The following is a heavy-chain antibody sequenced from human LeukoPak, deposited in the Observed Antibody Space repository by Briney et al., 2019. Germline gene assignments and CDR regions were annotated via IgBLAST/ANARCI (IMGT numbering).Heavy chain of an antibody. J-gene: IGHJ4*02. CDR1: GFTVSSNY. CDR2: IYSGGST. D-gene: IGHD5-18*01. Sequence: GGSLRLSCAASGFTVSSNYMSWVRQAPGKGLEWVSVIYSGGSTYYADSVKGRFTISRDNSKNTLYLQMNSLRAEDTAVYYCAREGMGYSYGYVNWGQGTLVTVSS. CDR3: AREGMGYSYGYVN. V-gene: IGHV3-66*01.